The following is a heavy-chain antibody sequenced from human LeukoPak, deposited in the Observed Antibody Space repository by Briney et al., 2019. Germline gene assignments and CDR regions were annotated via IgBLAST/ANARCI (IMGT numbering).Heavy chain of an antibody. CDR3: ARGTYYYDSSGYYFDY. CDR1: GGSISSGGYS. Sequence: PSQTLSLTCAVSGGSISSGGYSWSWIRQPPGKGLEWIGYIYHSGSTYYNPSLKSRVTISVDRSKNQFSLKLSSVTAADTAVYYCARGTYYYDSSGYYFDYWGQRTLVTVSS. J-gene: IGHJ4*02. V-gene: IGHV4-30-2*01. D-gene: IGHD3-22*01. CDR2: IYHSGST.